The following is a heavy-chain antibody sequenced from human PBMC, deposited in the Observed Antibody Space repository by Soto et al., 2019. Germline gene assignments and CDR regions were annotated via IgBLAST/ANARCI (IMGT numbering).Heavy chain of an antibody. CDR1: GITFGTYW. CDR3: TKDRVPDGIYSFDY. V-gene: IGHV3-7*03. Sequence: SGGSLRLSCAASGITFGTYWMSWVRQAPGKGLEWVASINEDGSAKYYVDSVKGRFTISKDKSMKTVYLQMNSLRVEDAAVYYCTKDRVPDGIYSFDYWGQGALVTVSS. J-gene: IGHJ4*02. D-gene: IGHD2-15*01. CDR2: INEDGSAK.